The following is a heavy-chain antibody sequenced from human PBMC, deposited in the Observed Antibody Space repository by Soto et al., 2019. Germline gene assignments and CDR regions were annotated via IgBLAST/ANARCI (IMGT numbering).Heavy chain of an antibody. CDR3: AKALGYCSGGSCYSGGNLYYYGMDV. CDR2: VSGSGGST. Sequence: PGGSLRLSCAASGFTFSSYAMSWVRQAPGKGLEWVSAVSGSGGSTYYADSVKGRFTISRDNSKNTLYLQMNSLRAEDTAVYYCAKALGYCSGGSCYSGGNLYYYGMDVWGQGTTVTVSS. V-gene: IGHV3-23*01. D-gene: IGHD2-15*01. CDR1: GFTFSSYA. J-gene: IGHJ6*02.